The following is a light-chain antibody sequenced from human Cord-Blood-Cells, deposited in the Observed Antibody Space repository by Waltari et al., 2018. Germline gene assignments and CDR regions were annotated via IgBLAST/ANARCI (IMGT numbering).Light chain of an antibody. Sequence: QSALTQPASVSGSPGQSITISCTGTSSDVCGYNYVSWYQQHPGKSPKLMIYDVSKRPSGVSDRFSGAKSGNTVSLAISGLQAEDEADYYCSSYTSSSTWVFGGGTKLTVL. V-gene: IGLV2-14*01. CDR3: SSYTSSSTWV. J-gene: IGLJ3*02. CDR2: DVS. CDR1: SSDVCGYNY.